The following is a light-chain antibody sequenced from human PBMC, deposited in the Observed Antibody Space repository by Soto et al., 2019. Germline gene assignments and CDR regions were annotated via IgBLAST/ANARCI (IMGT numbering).Light chain of an antibody. CDR2: EAT. CDR1: SSAIGTYYL. V-gene: IGLV2-23*02. Sequence: QPASVSGSPGQSITISCTGTSSAIGTYYLVSWYQQHPGKAPILMIYEATKRPSGVSNRFSGSKSGNTASLTISGLQPEDEADYYCSSYAGSSTFVVFGGGTKLTVL. J-gene: IGLJ2*01. CDR3: SSYAGSSTFVV.